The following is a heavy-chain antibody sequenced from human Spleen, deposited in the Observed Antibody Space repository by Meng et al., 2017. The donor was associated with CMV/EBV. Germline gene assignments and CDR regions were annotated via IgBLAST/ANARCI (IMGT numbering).Heavy chain of an antibody. CDR2: ISYSGST. D-gene: IGHD2/OR15-2a*01. Sequence: SETLSLTCTVSGGSVSSGSYYWSWIRQPPGKGLEWIGDISYSGSTNHSPSLKSRVTMSVDTAKNQFSLRLSSVTAADTAVYFCAMNPLYCNGTSSYTGEWFDPWGQGTLVTVSS. CDR3: AMNPLYCNGTSSYTGEWFDP. V-gene: IGHV4-61*01. CDR1: GGSVSSGSYY. J-gene: IGHJ5*02.